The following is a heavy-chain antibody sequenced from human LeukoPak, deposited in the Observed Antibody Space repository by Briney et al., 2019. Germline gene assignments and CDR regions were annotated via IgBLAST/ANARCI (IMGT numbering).Heavy chain of an antibody. CDR1: GFTVSSNY. J-gene: IGHJ4*02. CDR2: IYSGGST. V-gene: IGHV3-53*01. CDR3: ARVDHYSGYECFDY. D-gene: IGHD5-12*01. Sequence: GGSLRLSCAASGFTVSSNYMSWVRQAPGKGLEWVSVIYSGGSTYYAGSVKGRFTISRDNSKNTLYLQMNSLRAEDTAVYYCARVDHYSGYECFDYWGQGTLVTVSS.